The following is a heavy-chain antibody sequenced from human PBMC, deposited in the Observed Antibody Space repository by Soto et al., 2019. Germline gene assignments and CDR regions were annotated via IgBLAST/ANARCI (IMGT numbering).Heavy chain of an antibody. D-gene: IGHD4-17*01. CDR1: VFPFSDYY. V-gene: IGHV3-11*01. J-gene: IGHJ4*02. CDR3: ARDVDADFRTDFDY. Sequence: GGSLRLSCAASVFPFSDYYIHWIRRAPGKGLEWISYISGNGEIIQYAASARGRFTISRDNAENSVYLEMDRLRAEDTALYYCARDVDADFRTDFDYWGRGTLVTVSS. CDR2: ISGNGEII.